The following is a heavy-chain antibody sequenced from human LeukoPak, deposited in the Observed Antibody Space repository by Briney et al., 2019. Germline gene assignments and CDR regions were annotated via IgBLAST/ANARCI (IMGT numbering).Heavy chain of an antibody. V-gene: IGHV4-59*01. D-gene: IGHD6-13*01. CDR2: IYYSGST. CDR3: ARTTGDIAAAGLRGHYYGMDV. CDR1: GGSISSYY. J-gene: IGHJ6*02. Sequence: PSQTLSLTCTVSGGSISSYYWSWIRQPPGKGLEWIGYIYYSGSTNYNPSLKSRVTISVDTSKNQFSLKLSSVTAADTAVYYCARTTGDIAAAGLRGHYYGMDVWGQGTTVTVSS.